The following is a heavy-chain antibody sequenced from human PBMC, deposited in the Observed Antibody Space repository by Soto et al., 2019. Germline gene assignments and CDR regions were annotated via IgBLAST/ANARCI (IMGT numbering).Heavy chain of an antibody. CDR1: GFTFSSYA. Sequence: PGGSLRLSCAASGFTFSSYAMSWVRQAPGEGLEWVSYISSSGSTIYYADSVKGRFTISRDNAKNSLYLQMNSLRAEDTAVYYCASSDYGDYVLRYGMDVWGQGTTVTVSS. CDR3: ASSDYGDYVLRYGMDV. J-gene: IGHJ6*02. V-gene: IGHV3-48*03. D-gene: IGHD4-17*01. CDR2: ISSSGSTI.